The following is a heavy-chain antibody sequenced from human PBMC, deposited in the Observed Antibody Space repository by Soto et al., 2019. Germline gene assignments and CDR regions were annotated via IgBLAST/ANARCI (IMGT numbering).Heavy chain of an antibody. CDR1: GASINNFAYY. J-gene: IGHJ5*01. V-gene: IGHV4-39*01. Sequence: SETLSLTCSVSGASINNFAYYWGWIRQPPGKGLEWIGTVYYNENTYYNPSLKSRVAISVGTAKNQFSLNLRSVTAADTAIYFCARRERYYGSPGWFDPWGQGTLVTVSS. D-gene: IGHD3-10*01. CDR2: VYYNENT. CDR3: ARRERYYGSPGWFDP.